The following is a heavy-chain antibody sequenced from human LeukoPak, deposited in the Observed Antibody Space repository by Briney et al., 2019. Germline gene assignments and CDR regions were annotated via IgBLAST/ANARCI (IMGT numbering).Heavy chain of an antibody. Sequence: PSETLSLTCTVSSGSLSSGTYYWSWIRQPAGKGLEWIGRIYSSGSTNYNPSLKSRVTISVDTSKNQFSLKMSSVTAADTAVYYCARVEYSGYDYFDYWGQGTLVTVSS. CDR1: SGSLSSGTYY. D-gene: IGHD5-12*01. CDR2: IYSSGST. CDR3: ARVEYSGYDYFDY. V-gene: IGHV4-61*02. J-gene: IGHJ4*02.